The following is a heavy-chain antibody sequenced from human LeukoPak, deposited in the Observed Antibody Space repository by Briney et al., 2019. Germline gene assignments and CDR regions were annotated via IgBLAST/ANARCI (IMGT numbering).Heavy chain of an antibody. V-gene: IGHV3-7*01. CDR1: GFTFSSNW. D-gene: IGHD1-1*01. CDR2: IKQDGSEK. CDR3: ATDRDWTLLDY. Sequence: GGSLRLSCAASGFTFSSNWMSWVRQAPGKGLEWVAYIKQDGSEKYYVDSVKGRFTISRDNAKNSLYLQRNSLRADDTAVYYWATDRDWTLLDYWGQGTLVTVSS. J-gene: IGHJ4*02.